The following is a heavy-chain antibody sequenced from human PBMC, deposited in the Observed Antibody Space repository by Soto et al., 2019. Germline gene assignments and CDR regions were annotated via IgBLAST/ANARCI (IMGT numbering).Heavy chain of an antibody. J-gene: IGHJ6*02. CDR1: GYTFTSYG. CDR3: ARVTTMVRGVIIKDYYYYGMDV. V-gene: IGHV1-18*01. CDR2: ISAYNGNT. D-gene: IGHD3-10*01. Sequence: GASVKVSCKASGYTFTSYGISWVRQAPGQGLEWMGWISAYNGNTNYAQKLQGRVTMTTDTSTSTAYMELRSLRSDDTAVYYCARVTTMVRGVIIKDYYYYGMDVWGQGTTVTVSS.